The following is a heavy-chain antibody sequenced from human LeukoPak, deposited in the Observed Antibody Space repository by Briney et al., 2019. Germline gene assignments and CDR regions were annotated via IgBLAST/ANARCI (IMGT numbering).Heavy chain of an antibody. CDR3: ARASPDFWSGYGFDP. Sequence: ASVKVSCKASGYTFTSYDINWVRQATGQGLEWMGWMNPNSGNTGYAQKFQGRVTMTRNTSISTAYMELSSLRSEDTTVYYCARASPDFWSGYGFDPWGQGTLVTVSS. D-gene: IGHD3-3*01. V-gene: IGHV1-8*01. J-gene: IGHJ5*02. CDR1: GYTFTSYD. CDR2: MNPNSGNT.